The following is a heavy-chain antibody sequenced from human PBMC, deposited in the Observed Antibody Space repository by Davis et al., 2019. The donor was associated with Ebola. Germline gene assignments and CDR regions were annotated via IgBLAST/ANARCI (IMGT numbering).Heavy chain of an antibody. CDR1: GGPISTYY. CDR3: ARDHGGGRMDV. D-gene: IGHD3-16*01. CDR2: IYYTGST. V-gene: IGHV4-59*01. J-gene: IGHJ6*02. Sequence: MPSETLSLTCTVSGGPISTYYWTWIRQPPGKGLEWIVNIYYTGSTHYNPSLKSRVTISVDTSKNQFSLKLSSVTAADTAVYYCARDHGGGRMDVWGQGTTVTVSS.